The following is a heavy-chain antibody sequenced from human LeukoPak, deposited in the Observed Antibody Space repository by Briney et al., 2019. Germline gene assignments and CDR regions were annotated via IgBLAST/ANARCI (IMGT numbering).Heavy chain of an antibody. J-gene: IGHJ6*02. CDR2: INDRGST. Sequence: PSEILSLTCTVSGDSVRSNYWSWIRQPPGQGLEWLGHINDRGSTNYNPSLQGRVTISIDTSKNQFSLKVNSVTAADTAVYYCVRDSRYGSGWFEDGLDFWGQGTTVTVSS. CDR1: GDSVRSNY. V-gene: IGHV4-59*02. CDR3: VRDSRYGSGWFEDGLDF. D-gene: IGHD6-13*01.